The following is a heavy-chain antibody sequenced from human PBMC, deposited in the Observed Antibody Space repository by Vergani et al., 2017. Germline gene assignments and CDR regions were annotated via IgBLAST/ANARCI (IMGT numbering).Heavy chain of an antibody. D-gene: IGHD6-13*01. CDR3: ARDPPLAAAEGAGYGMDV. Sequence: QLQLQESGPGLVKPSETLSLTCAVYGGSFSGYYWSWIRQPPGKGLEWIGEINHSGSTNYNPSLKSRVTISVDTSKNQFSLKLSSVTAADTAVYYCARDPPLAAAEGAGYGMDVWGQGTTVTVSS. CDR2: INHSGST. V-gene: IGHV4-34*01. J-gene: IGHJ6*02. CDR1: GGSFSGYY.